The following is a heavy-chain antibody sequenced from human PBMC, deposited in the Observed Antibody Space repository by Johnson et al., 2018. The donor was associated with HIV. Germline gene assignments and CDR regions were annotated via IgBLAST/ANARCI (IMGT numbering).Heavy chain of an antibody. V-gene: IGHV3-13*01. J-gene: IGHJ3*02. Sequence: EVQLVESGGGLVQPGGSLRLSCAASGFTFSSYDMHWVRQATGKGLEWVSAIGTAGDTYYPGSVKGRFTISRENAKNSLYLQMNSLRAEDTAVYYCARDGAQQLARDAFDIWGQGTMVTVSS. CDR2: IGTAGDT. CDR1: GFTFSSYD. D-gene: IGHD6-13*01. CDR3: ARDGAQQLARDAFDI.